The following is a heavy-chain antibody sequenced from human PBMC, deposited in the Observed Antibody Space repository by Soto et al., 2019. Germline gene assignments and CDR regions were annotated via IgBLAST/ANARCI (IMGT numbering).Heavy chain of an antibody. Sequence: EPLCLTWAVSWGSISNSNWRRWVRQPPGKGLEWIGEIYHSGSTNYNPSLKSRVTISVDKSKNQFSLKLSSVTAADTAVYYCARGYGSGSDFDYWGQGTLVTVSS. V-gene: IGHV4-4*02. D-gene: IGHD3-10*01. CDR3: ARGYGSGSDFDY. CDR1: WGSISNSNW. CDR2: IYHSGST. J-gene: IGHJ4*02.